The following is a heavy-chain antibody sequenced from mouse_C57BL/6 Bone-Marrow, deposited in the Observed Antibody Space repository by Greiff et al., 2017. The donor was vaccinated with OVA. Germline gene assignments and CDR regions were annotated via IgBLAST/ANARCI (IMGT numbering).Heavy chain of an antibody. CDR1: GYSFTSYY. J-gene: IGHJ2*01. CDR3: ARRDHYSNHY. Sequence: QVQLQQSGPELVKPGASVKISCKASGYSFTSYYIHWVKQRPGQGLEWIGWIYPGSGNTKYNEKFKGKAILTAATSSSTAYMQLSSLTSEDSAVYDCARRDHYSNHYWGQGTTLTVSS. D-gene: IGHD2-5*01. CDR2: IYPGSGNT. V-gene: IGHV1-66*01.